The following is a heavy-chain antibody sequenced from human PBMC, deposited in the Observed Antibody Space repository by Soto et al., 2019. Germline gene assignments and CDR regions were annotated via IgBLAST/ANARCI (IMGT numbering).Heavy chain of an antibody. CDR3: ARAGTAMVLPYYFDY. Sequence: GGSLRRSCAASGFTFSSYAMRWVRQAPGKGLEWVAVISYDGSNKYYADSVKGRFTISRDNSKNTLYLQMNSLRAEDTAVYYCARAGTAMVLPYYFDYWGQGTLVTVSS. V-gene: IGHV3-30-3*01. J-gene: IGHJ4*02. D-gene: IGHD5-18*01. CDR2: ISYDGSNK. CDR1: GFTFSSYA.